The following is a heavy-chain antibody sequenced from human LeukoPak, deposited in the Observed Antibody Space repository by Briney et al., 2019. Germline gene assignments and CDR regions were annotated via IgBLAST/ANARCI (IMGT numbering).Heavy chain of an antibody. Sequence: PGGSLRLSCAASGFTFSYYAMTWVRQAPGKGLEWVSYISSSGSTIYYADSVKGRFTISRDNAKNSLYLQMNSLRAEDTAVYYCAELGITMIGGVWGKGTTVTISS. CDR2: ISSSGSTI. J-gene: IGHJ6*04. V-gene: IGHV3-48*03. D-gene: IGHD3-10*02. CDR1: GFTFSYYA. CDR3: AELGITMIGGV.